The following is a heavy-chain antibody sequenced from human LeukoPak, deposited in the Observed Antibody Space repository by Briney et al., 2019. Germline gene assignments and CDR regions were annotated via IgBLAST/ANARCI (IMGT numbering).Heavy chain of an antibody. J-gene: IGHJ3*02. V-gene: IGHV4-31*03. CDR1: GGSISSGGYY. CDR3: ARAVVTASDAFDI. CDR2: IYYSGNT. D-gene: IGHD2-21*02. Sequence: SETLSLTCTVSGGSISSGGYYWSWIRQHPGKGLEWIGYIYYSGNTYYNPSLKSRVTISVDTSKNQFSLKLSSVTAADTAVYYCARAVVTASDAFDIWGQGTMVTVSS.